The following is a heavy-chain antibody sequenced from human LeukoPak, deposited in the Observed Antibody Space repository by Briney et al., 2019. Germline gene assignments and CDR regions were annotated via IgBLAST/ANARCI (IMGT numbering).Heavy chain of an antibody. V-gene: IGHV4-59*01. J-gene: IGHJ6*02. Sequence: AETLSLTCTVSGGSISSYYWSWIRQPPGKGLEWIGYIYYSGSTNYNPSLKSGVTISVDTSKNQFFLKLSSVTAADTAVYYCARGRTPLRLGGPHVWGQGTTDPVPS. CDR1: GGSISSYY. CDR3: ARGRTPLRLGGPHV. CDR2: IYYSGST. D-gene: IGHD3-16*01.